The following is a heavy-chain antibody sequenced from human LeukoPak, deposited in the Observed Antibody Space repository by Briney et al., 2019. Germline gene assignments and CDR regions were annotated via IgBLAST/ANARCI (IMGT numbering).Heavy chain of an antibody. J-gene: IGHJ4*02. CDR2: VSGSGGST. Sequence: GGSLRLSCAASGFTFSSYAMSWVRQAPGKGLEWVSAVSGSGGSTYYADSVKGRFTISRDNSKNTLYLQMNSLRAEDTAVYYCAKVYLERKFRYFDYWGQGTLVTVSS. CDR1: GFTFSSYA. D-gene: IGHD1-1*01. V-gene: IGHV3-23*01. CDR3: AKVYLERKFRYFDY.